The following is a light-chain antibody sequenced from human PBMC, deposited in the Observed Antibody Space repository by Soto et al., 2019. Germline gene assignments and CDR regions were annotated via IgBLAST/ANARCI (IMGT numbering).Light chain of an antibody. CDR3: SSYTSSSTLV. J-gene: IGLJ2*01. CDR2: DVG. Sequence: QSALTQPRSVSGSPGQSVTISCTGTSSDVGGYNYVSWYQQHPGKAPKLMIYDVGKRPSGVPDRFSGSKSDNTASLTISGLQAEDEADYYCSSYTSSSTLVFGGGTKLTVL. V-gene: IGLV2-11*01. CDR1: SSDVGGYNY.